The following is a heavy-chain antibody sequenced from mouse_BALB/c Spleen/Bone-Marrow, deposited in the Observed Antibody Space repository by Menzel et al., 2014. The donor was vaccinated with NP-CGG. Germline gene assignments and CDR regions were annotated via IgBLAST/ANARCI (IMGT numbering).Heavy chain of an antibody. CDR2: ISSGGNYT. V-gene: IGHV5-9-3*01. D-gene: IGHD1-1*01. CDR3: ARYYGSSYDY. Sequence: VQLKESGGGLVKPGGSLKISCAASGFTFSSYAMSWGRQTPEKRLEWVATISSGGNYTYYPDSVKGRFTISRDNAKNTLYLQMSSLRSEDTAMYYCARYYGSSYDYWGQGTTLTVSS. J-gene: IGHJ2*01. CDR1: GFTFSSYA.